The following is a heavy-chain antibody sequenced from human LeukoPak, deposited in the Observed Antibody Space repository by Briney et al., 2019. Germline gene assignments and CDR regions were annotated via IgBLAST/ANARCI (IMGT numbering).Heavy chain of an antibody. Sequence: SVKVSCKASGCTFSSYAISWVRQAPGQGLEWMGGIIPIFGTANYAQKFQGRVTITADKSTSTAYMELSSLRSEDTAVYYCARGLVATNGNFDYWGQGTLLTVPS. J-gene: IGHJ4*02. CDR1: GCTFSSYA. CDR2: IIPIFGTA. CDR3: ARGLVATNGNFDY. D-gene: IGHD5-12*01. V-gene: IGHV1-69*06.